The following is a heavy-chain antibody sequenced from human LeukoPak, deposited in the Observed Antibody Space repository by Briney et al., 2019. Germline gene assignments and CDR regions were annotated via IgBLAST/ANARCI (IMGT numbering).Heavy chain of an antibody. CDR1: GYTFTGYY. CDR3: ASGPYTAMRGPHYYYGMDV. J-gene: IGHJ6*02. Sequence: ASVKVSCTASGYTFTGYYMHWVRQAPGQGLEWMGWINPNSGGTNYAQKFQGRVTMTRDTSISTAYMELSRLRSDDTAVYYCASGPYTAMRGPHYYYGMDVWGQGTTVTVSS. CDR2: INPNSGGT. V-gene: IGHV1-2*02. D-gene: IGHD5-18*01.